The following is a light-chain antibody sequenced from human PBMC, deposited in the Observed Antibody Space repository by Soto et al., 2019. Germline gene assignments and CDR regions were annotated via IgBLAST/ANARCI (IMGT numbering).Light chain of an antibody. Sequence: EIVLTQSPATLSLSPGDKATLSCRASPSVSSYLAWYQQKPGQAPRLLMYDASIRATGIPARFSGTGSERDFTITITRLEPEDFAVYYCQQRSNWPWTFGQGTKVEIK. V-gene: IGKV3-11*02. CDR1: PSVSSY. CDR3: QQRSNWPWT. CDR2: DAS. J-gene: IGKJ1*01.